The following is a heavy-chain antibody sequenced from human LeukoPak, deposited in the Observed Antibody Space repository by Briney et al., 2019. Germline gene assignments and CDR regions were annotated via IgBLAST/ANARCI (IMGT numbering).Heavy chain of an antibody. V-gene: IGHV1-18*01. J-gene: IGHJ3*02. Sequence: ASVKVSCKASGYTFTSYGISRVRQAPGQGLEWMGWISAYNGNTNYAQKLQGRVTMTTDTSTSTAYMELRSLRSDDTAVYYCASSSRGYSYDEDAFDIWGQGTMVTVSS. CDR2: ISAYNGNT. D-gene: IGHD5-18*01. CDR3: ASSSRGYSYDEDAFDI. CDR1: GYTFTSYG.